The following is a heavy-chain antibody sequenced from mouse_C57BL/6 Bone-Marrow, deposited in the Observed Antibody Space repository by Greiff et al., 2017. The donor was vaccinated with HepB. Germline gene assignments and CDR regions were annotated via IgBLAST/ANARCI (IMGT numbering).Heavy chain of an antibody. J-gene: IGHJ1*03. CDR2: IYPGSGST. V-gene: IGHV1-55*01. CDR3: ARSDYYGSSYWYFDV. Sequence: VQLQQPGAELVQPGASVKMSCKASGYTFTSYWVTWVKQSPGQGLEWLGDIYPGSGSTNYNEKFKSMATLTVDTSSSTAYMQLSSLTSEDAAVYYCARSDYYGSSYWYFDVWGTGTTVTVSS. CDR1: GYTFTSYW. D-gene: IGHD1-1*01.